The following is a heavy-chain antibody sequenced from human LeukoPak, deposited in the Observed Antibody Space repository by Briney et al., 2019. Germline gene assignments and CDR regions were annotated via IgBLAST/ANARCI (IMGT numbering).Heavy chain of an antibody. Sequence: SVKVSCKASGGTFSRYAISWVRQAPGQGLEWMGGVIPIFGTANYAQKFQGRVTITADKSTSTAYMELSSLRSEDTAVYYCARGSPYGDFYFDYWGQGTLVTVSS. J-gene: IGHJ4*02. CDR1: GGTFSRYA. CDR3: ARGSPYGDFYFDY. D-gene: IGHD4-17*01. V-gene: IGHV1-69*06. CDR2: VIPIFGTA.